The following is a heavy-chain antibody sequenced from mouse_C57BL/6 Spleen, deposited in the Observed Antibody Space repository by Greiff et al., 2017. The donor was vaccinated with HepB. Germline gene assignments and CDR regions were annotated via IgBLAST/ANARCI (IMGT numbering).Heavy chain of an antibody. V-gene: IGHV1-64*01. CDR3: ARRGDGYPFAY. Sequence: QVQLQQSGAELVKPGASVKLSCKASGYTFTSYWMHWVKQRPGQGLEWIGMIHPNSGSTNYNEKFKSKATLTVDKSSSTAYMQLSSLTSEDSAVYYCARRGDGYPFAYWGQGTLGTVSA. J-gene: IGHJ3*01. CDR2: IHPNSGST. D-gene: IGHD2-3*01. CDR1: GYTFTSYW.